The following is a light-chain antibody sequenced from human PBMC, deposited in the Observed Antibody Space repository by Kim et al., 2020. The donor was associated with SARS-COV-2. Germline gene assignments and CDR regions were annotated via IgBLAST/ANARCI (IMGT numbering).Light chain of an antibody. Sequence: EIVLTQSPGTLSLSPGERATLSCRASQSVSSSYLAWYQQKPGQAPRLLIYGASSRATGIPDRFSGSGSGTDFTLTISRLEPEDFAVYYCQQYGSSPRVLTFGGGTKVDIK. CDR2: GAS. J-gene: IGKJ4*01. V-gene: IGKV3-20*01. CDR1: QSVSSSY. CDR3: QQYGSSPRVLT.